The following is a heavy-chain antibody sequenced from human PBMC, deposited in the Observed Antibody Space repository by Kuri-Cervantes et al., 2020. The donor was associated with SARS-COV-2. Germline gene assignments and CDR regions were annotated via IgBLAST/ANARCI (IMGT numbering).Heavy chain of an antibody. D-gene: IGHD1-7*01. V-gene: IGHV3-13*04. CDR3: AREKRALSGTVFYYGLDV. J-gene: IGHJ6*01. CDR2: IGTAGDT. Sequence: GGSLRLSCAASGFTFSSYDMHWVRQATGKGLEWVSAIGTAGDTYYPGSVKGRFTISRENAKNSLYLQMNSLRAGDTAVYYCAREKRALSGTVFYYGLDVWGQGTMVTVSS. CDR1: GFTFSSYD.